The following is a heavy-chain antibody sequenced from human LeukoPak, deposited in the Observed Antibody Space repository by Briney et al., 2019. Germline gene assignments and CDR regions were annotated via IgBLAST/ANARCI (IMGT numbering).Heavy chain of an antibody. J-gene: IGHJ5*01. V-gene: IGHV3-48*04. Sequence: GGSLRLSCAASGFTFSSYAMTWVRQAPGKGLEWVSFIDTSSTTMYYTDSVKGRFTISRDNAKNSLYLQMNSLKVEDTAIYYCARDNWVDCWGQGTLVTVSS. CDR1: GFTFSSYA. CDR2: IDTSSTTM. CDR3: ARDNWVDC.